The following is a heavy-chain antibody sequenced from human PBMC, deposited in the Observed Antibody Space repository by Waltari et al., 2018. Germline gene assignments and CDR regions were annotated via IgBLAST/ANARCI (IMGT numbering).Heavy chain of an antibody. CDR2: MNPNSGNT. CDR3: ARDFYGDYVPYYFDY. V-gene: IGHV1-8*03. J-gene: IGHJ4*02. D-gene: IGHD4-17*01. CDR1: GYTFTSSD. Sequence: QVQLGQSGAEVKKPGASVKVSCKASGYTFTSSDINWVRQATGQGLEWMGWMNPNSGNTGYAQKFQGRVTITRNTSISTAYMELSSLRSEDTAVYYCARDFYGDYVPYYFDYWGQGTLVTVSS.